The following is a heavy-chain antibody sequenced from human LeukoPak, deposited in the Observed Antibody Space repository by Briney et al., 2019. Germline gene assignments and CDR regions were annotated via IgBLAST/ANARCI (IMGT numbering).Heavy chain of an antibody. D-gene: IGHD3-10*01. CDR3: ARRVGRWFGERAYYYNYMDV. CDR2: IYTSGST. V-gene: IGHV4-4*07. Sequence: PSETLSLTCTVSGGSISSYYWSWIRQPAGKGLEWIGRIYTSGSTNYNPSLKSRVTISVDTSKNQFSLKLSSVTAADTAVYYCARRVGRWFGERAYYYNYMDVWGKGTTVTISS. J-gene: IGHJ6*03. CDR1: GGSISSYY.